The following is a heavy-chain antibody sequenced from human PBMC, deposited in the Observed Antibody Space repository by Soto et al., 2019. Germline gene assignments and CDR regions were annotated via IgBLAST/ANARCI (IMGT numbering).Heavy chain of an antibody. J-gene: IGHJ5*02. Sequence: ASVKVSCKASGFSFSDYFMHWVRQAPGQGLEWMGIINPSGDSRNYAQKFQSRVTITRDTSTSTVYMDLSSLRYEDTAVYYCARSISGDPWFDPWGQGTLVTVSS. CDR1: GFSFSDYF. D-gene: IGHD2-21*01. V-gene: IGHV1-46*01. CDR3: ARSISGDPWFDP. CDR2: INPSGDSR.